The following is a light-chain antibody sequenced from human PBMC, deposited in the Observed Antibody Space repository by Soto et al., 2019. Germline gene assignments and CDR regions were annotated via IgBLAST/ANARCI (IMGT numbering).Light chain of an antibody. J-gene: IGKJ1*01. CDR2: GAS. Sequence: EIVLTQSPGTLSLSPGERAPLSCRASQSVSTNLAWYQQQVGQAPRLLMYGASVRATGVPTRFSGSGSGTVFTLTISSLQPDDFATYYCQQYNSYPWTFGQGTKVDIK. CDR3: QQYNSYPWT. V-gene: IGKV3-15*01. CDR1: QSVSTN.